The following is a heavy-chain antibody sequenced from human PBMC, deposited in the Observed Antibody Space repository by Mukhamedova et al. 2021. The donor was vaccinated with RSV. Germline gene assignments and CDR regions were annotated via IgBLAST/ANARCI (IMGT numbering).Heavy chain of an antibody. J-gene: IGHJ6*03. V-gene: IGHV5-10-1*01. CDR3: AICRGILYSYSHMDI. CDR2: IDPSDSYT. D-gene: IGHD3-10*02. Sequence: MGRIDPSDSYTDYSPSFRGHVTISADNSINTAYLQWSSLKASDTAVYYCAICRGILYSYSHMDIWGKWTTVTFSS.